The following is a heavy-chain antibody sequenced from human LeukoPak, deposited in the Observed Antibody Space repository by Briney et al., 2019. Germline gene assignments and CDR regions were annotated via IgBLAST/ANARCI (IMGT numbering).Heavy chain of an antibody. J-gene: IGHJ5*02. CDR3: ARDVPHNWFDT. CDR1: GITFGNNC. Sequence: PSGSLCLSCAAYGITFGNNCRHWVRQGPGKGLVWISRINSDGGGAIYADSVKGRFTVSRDNAKNTLYLQMNSLRAEDTAVYYCARDVPHNWFDTWGQGTLVTVSS. CDR2: INSDGGGA. V-gene: IGHV3-74*01.